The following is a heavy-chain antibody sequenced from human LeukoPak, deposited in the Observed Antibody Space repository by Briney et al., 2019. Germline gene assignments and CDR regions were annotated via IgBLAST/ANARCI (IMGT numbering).Heavy chain of an antibody. CDR1: GFTFSSYA. Sequence: PGGSLRLSCAASGFTFSSYAMSWIRQAPGKGLEWVSYISSGSSYTNYADSVKGRFTISRDNAKSALYLQMNSLRAEDTALYYCARARGPDYWGQGTLVTVSS. V-gene: IGHV3-11*03. CDR3: ARARGPDY. D-gene: IGHD3-10*01. J-gene: IGHJ4*02. CDR2: ISSGSSYT.